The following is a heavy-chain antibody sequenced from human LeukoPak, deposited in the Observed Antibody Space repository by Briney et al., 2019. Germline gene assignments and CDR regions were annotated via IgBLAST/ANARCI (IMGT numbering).Heavy chain of an antibody. J-gene: IGHJ3*02. CDR3: ARDGDPVYYDILTGYYIGAFDI. CDR1: GGSISSYY. Sequence: SETLSLTCPVSGGSISSYYWSWIRQPPGKGLEWIGYIYYSGSTNYNPPLKSRVTISVDTSKNQFSLKLSSVTAADTAVYYCARDGDPVYYDILTGYYIGAFDIWGQGTMVTVSS. V-gene: IGHV4-59*01. D-gene: IGHD3-9*01. CDR2: IYYSGST.